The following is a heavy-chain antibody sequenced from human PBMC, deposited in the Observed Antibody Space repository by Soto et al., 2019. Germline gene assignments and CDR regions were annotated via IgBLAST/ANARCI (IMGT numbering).Heavy chain of an antibody. J-gene: IGHJ4*02. V-gene: IGHV3-23*01. CDR3: AKQRADYGSGADTFYFDS. Sequence: GGSLSLSCTVSGVTFSNYAMNWVRQAPGKGLEWVSSLSGSGGTTYYADSVKGRFIISRDNSKNTLYLLMNSLRAEDTALYYCAKQRADYGSGADTFYFDSWGQGALVTVSS. CDR1: GVTFSNYA. CDR2: LSGSGGTT. D-gene: IGHD3-10*01.